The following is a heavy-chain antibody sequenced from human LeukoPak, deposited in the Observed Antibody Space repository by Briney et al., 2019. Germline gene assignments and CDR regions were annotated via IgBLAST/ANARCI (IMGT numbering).Heavy chain of an antibody. Sequence: GGSLRLSCAASGFTFSSYSMNWVRQAPGKGLEWVSSISSSSSYIYYADSVKGRFTISRDNSKNTLYLQMNSLRAEDTAVYYCAKQWFGELFTPSDYWGQGTLVTVSS. D-gene: IGHD3-10*01. CDR3: AKQWFGELFTPSDY. J-gene: IGHJ4*02. CDR1: GFTFSSYS. CDR2: ISSSSSYI. V-gene: IGHV3-21*04.